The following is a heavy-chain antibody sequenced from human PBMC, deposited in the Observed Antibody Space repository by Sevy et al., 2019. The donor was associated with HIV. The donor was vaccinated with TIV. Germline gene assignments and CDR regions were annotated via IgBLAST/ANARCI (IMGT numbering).Heavy chain of an antibody. CDR1: GFTFSTYT. J-gene: IGHJ3*02. V-gene: IGHV3-21*01. CDR3: ARGVQIYDAFDI. CDR2: ISSISNYI. D-gene: IGHD6-6*01. Sequence: GGSLRLSCSASGFTFSTYTMNWVRQAPGKGLEWVSSISSISNYIYYADSVKGRFSISRDNAKNSLYLQMNSLRVEDPAVYYCARGVQIYDAFDIWGQGTMVTVSS.